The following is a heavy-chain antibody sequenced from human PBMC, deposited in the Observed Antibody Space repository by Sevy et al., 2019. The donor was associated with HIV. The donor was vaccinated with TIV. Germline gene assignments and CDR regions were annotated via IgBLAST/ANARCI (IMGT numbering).Heavy chain of an antibody. J-gene: IGHJ4*02. D-gene: IGHD5-12*01. CDR3: ARGRSPKRLPLLYSGYDHMTAHFFDY. CDR1: GESVSSSY. V-gene: IGHV4-34*01. Sequence: SETLSLTCAVYGESVSSSYWTWIRQPPGGGLDWVGEVDHSGGTSYNPSLKSRATVSLDTSKRQFSLKLNSVTPADTAVYFCARGRSPKRLPLLYSGYDHMTAHFFDYWGQRALVTVSS. CDR2: VDHSGGT.